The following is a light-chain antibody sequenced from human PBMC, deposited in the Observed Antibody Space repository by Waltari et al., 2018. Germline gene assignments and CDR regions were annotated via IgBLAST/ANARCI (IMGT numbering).Light chain of an antibody. V-gene: IGKV3-15*01. CDR2: DAS. Sequence: EILMTQSPVTLSVSPGERATLSCRASQSITSNLAWYQQKPGKALRLLIYDASTRAPSTPARFRGIGSGTEFTLTISSLQSEDYAVYYCQQYNHWPPITFGQGTRLEIK. J-gene: IGKJ5*01. CDR3: QQYNHWPPIT. CDR1: QSITSN.